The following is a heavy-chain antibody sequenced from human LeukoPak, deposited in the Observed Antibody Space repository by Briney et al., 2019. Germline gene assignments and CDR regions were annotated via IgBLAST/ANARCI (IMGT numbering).Heavy chain of an antibody. Sequence: TGGSLRLSCAASGFTFNAYAMHWVRQAPGKGLEWVAVVSNDGRDKHYADSVKGRFTISRDNSENTLYPQMNTLRAEDTAVYYCARDRNSPAKYYFDYWGQGTLVTVSS. CDR1: GFTFNAYA. D-gene: IGHD1-14*01. V-gene: IGHV3-30*01. J-gene: IGHJ4*02. CDR3: ARDRNSPAKYYFDY. CDR2: VSNDGRDK.